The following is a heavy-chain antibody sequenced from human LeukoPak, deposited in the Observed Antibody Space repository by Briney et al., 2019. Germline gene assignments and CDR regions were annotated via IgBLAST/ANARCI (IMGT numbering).Heavy chain of an antibody. CDR2: MTSSNTI. V-gene: IGHV3-69-1*01. D-gene: IGHD3-9*01. CDR3: ARAQTIFWDFDGFDI. J-gene: IGHJ3*02. CDR1: GFTLSSYC. Sequence: GGSLRLSCAASGFTLSSYCMNWVRQAPGKGLEWVATMTSSNTIYYADSVKGRFTISRDNAENSVYLQMNSLRDEDTAVYSCARAQTIFWDFDGFDIWGRGTKVTVSS.